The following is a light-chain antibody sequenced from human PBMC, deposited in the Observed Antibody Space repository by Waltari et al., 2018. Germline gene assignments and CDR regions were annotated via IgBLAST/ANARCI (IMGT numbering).Light chain of an antibody. Sequence: QSALTQPHSVSGSPDKSVTIPSPGTSSAVGYFDDFSGYQQHPGKAPKVVIYDVNKRPSGVPDRFSGSKSGNTASLTISGLQADDEADYYCCSCAGTCIFIFFGGGTKLTVL. CDR2: DVN. J-gene: IGLJ2*01. CDR3: CSCAGTCIFIF. CDR1: SSAVGYFDD. V-gene: IGLV2-11*01.